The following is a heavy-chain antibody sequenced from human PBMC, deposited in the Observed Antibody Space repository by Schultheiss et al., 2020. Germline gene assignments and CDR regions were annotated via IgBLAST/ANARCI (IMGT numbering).Heavy chain of an antibody. J-gene: IGHJ5*02. CDR2: FDPEDGET. Sequence: ASVKVSCKASGGTFSSYTISWVRQAPGQGLEWMGGFDPEDGETIYAQKFQGRVTMTEDTSTDTAYMELSSLRAEDTAVYYCAAYWFDPWGQGTLVTVSS. CDR3: AAYWFDP. CDR1: GGTFSSYT. V-gene: IGHV1-24*01.